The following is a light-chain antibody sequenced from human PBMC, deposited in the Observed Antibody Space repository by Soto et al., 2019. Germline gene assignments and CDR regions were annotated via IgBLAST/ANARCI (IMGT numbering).Light chain of an antibody. CDR1: QSLVSSDENTF. Sequence: VMTQSPVSLPVTLGQPASISCRSSQSLVSSDENTFLSWYHQRPGQSPRRIIYKVSNRESGVPDRFSGSGSGTDFTLKISRVEAEDLGVSYCMQGALWPYTFGQGTKLEIK. V-gene: IGKV2-30*01. CDR3: MQGALWPYT. J-gene: IGKJ2*01. CDR2: KVS.